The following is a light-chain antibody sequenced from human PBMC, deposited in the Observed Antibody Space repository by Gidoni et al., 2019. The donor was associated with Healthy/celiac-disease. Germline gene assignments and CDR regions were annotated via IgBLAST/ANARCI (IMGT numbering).Light chain of an antibody. V-gene: IGKV3-20*01. J-gene: IGKJ3*01. Sequence: EIVLTQSPGTLSLSPGERATLSCSASQSVSSSYLAWYQPKPGQAPSLLIYGASSRATGLPDRFSGSGSGTDFTLTISRLEPEDFAVYYCQQYGSSPFTFGPGTKVDIK. CDR3: QQYGSSPFT. CDR1: QSVSSSY. CDR2: GAS.